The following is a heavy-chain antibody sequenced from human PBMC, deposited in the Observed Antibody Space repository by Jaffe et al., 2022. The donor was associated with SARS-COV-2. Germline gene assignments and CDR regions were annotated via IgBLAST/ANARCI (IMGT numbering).Heavy chain of an antibody. CDR2: VCFNVNT. CDR3: VRRGDSHAIFDN. Sequence: QLQLQESGPGLVKPSETLSLSCTVSGGSISSRNYYWGWIRQPPGKGLEWIGSVCFNVNTYYNPSLQSRVTISIDTSKNQFSLKVSSVTAADTAVYYCVRRGDSHAIFDNWGQGTLVTVSS. CDR1: GGSISSRNYY. D-gene: IGHD5-18*01. J-gene: IGHJ4*02. V-gene: IGHV4-39*01.